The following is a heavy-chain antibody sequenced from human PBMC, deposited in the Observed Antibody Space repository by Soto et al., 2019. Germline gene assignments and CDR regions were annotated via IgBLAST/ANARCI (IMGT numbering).Heavy chain of an antibody. D-gene: IGHD6-19*01. Sequence: EASVKVSCKASGYTFTSYDINWVRQATGQGLEWMGWMNPNSGNTGYAQKFQGRVTMTRNTSMSTAYMELSSLRAEDTAVYYCARGHCGSVCNWFDTWGQGTLVTVSS. V-gene: IGHV1-8*01. J-gene: IGHJ5*02. CDR3: ARGHCGSVCNWFDT. CDR1: GYTFTSYD. CDR2: MNPNSGNT.